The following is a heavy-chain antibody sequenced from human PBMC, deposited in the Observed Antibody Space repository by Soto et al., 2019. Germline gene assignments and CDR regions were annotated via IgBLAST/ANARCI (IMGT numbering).Heavy chain of an antibody. CDR2: INHSGST. CDR3: ARRIVVVPAAKCTPFDY. V-gene: IGHV4-34*01. Sequence: QVQLQQWGAGLLKPSETLSLTCAVYGGSFSGYYWSWIRQPPGKGLEWIGEINHSGSTNYNPSLKSRVTISVDTSKNQFSLKLSSVTAADTAVYYCARRIVVVPAAKCTPFDYWGQGTLVTVSS. J-gene: IGHJ4*02. D-gene: IGHD2-2*01. CDR1: GGSFSGYY.